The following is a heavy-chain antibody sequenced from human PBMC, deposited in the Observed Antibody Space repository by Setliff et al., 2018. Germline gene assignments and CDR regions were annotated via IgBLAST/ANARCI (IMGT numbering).Heavy chain of an antibody. CDR1: GGTFRSYG. CDR2: LIPMFGTP. CDR3: ARSPALLGIVYLDP. D-gene: IGHD2-15*01. J-gene: IGHJ5*02. V-gene: IGHV1-69*05. Sequence: SVKVSCKASGGTFRSYGISWVRQAPGQGLEWMGGLIPMFGTPGYAQKFQDRVTITTDESTSTAYMELNSLTSEDTAVYYCARSPALLGIVYLDPWGQGTRVTVSS.